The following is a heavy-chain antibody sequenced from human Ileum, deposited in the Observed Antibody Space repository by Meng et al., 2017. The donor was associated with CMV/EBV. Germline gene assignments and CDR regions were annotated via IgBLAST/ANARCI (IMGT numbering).Heavy chain of an antibody. J-gene: IGHJ4*02. CDR3: ARDRSYADY. D-gene: IGHD3-16*01. CDR1: GFTFSDYY. V-gene: IGHV3-11*05. CDR2: ISSSSSYT. Sequence: QVQLVGSGGGLVKPGGSLGPSCAASGFTFSDYYMSWIRQAPGKGLEWVSYISSSSSYTNYADSVKGRFTISRDNAKNSLYLQMNSLRAEDTAVYYCARDRSYADYWGQGTLVTVSS.